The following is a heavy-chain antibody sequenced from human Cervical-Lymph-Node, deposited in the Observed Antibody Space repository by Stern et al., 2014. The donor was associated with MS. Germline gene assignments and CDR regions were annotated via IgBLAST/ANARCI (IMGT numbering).Heavy chain of an antibody. Sequence: VQLLESGGGVVQPGRSLRLSCAASGFTFNRHGMHWVRQAPGKGLEWVAIIWYDGSNENYVDSVKGRFAISRDNSKNTLYLQMNSLRVEDTAVYYCAREGNNHGDYGYLDFWGQGTLVTVSS. CDR3: AREGNNHGDYGYLDF. J-gene: IGHJ4*02. CDR1: GFTFNRHG. CDR2: IWYDGSNE. D-gene: IGHD4-17*01. V-gene: IGHV3-33*01.